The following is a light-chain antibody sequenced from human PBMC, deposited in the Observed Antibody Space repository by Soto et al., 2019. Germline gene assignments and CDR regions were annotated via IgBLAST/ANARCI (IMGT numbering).Light chain of an antibody. V-gene: IGKV3-15*01. CDR2: GAS. J-gene: IGKJ1*01. CDR1: QSVSSN. Sequence: EIVIPQSPATLSVSPGERANLSCRASQSVSSNLAWYQQKPGQAPRLLIYGASTSATGIPSRFSGSGSGTEFTLTISSVQSEDFAVYYCQQYNNWPFPAWTFGQGTKVEIK. CDR3: QQYNNWPFPAWT.